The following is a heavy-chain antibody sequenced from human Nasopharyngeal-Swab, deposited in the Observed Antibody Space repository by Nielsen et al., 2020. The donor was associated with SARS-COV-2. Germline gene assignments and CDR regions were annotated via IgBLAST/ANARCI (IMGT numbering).Heavy chain of an antibody. V-gene: IGHV3-74*01. J-gene: IGHJ4*02. CDR1: GLTFSSYW. Sequence: GGSLRLSCAASGLTFSSYWMHWVRQVPGKGLVWVSRINSDGSSTNYADSVKGRFTISRDNAKNTLYLQMNSLRAEDTAVYYCARGTYYDILTGYSYFDYWGQGTLVTVSS. CDR2: INSDGSST. CDR3: ARGTYYDILTGYSYFDY. D-gene: IGHD3-9*01.